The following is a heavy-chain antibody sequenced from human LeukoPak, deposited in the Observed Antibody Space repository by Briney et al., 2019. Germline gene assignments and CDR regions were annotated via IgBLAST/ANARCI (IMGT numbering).Heavy chain of an antibody. V-gene: IGHV3-30*12. J-gene: IGHJ5*02. CDR1: GFTFSSYG. Sequence: GGSLRLSCAASGFTFSSYGMHWVRQAPGKGLEWVAVISYDGSNKYYADSVKGRFTISRDNSKNTLYLQMNSLRAEDTAVYYCARDKDYDSSGYYSPWGQGTLVTVSS. CDR3: ARDKDYDSSGYYSP. CDR2: ISYDGSNK. D-gene: IGHD3-22*01.